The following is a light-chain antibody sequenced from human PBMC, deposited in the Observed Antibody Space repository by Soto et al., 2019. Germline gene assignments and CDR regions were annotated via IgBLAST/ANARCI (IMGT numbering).Light chain of an antibody. Sequence: QSALAQPASVSGSPGQSITISCSGTDNDVGAYNYVSWYQQHPGKPPKFLIYDVNYRPSGVSDRFSGSKSGNTASLTISGLRTEDEADYYCCSYTGNNNVLFGVRTKQTAL. CDR3: CSYTGNNNVL. J-gene: IGLJ2*01. CDR1: DNDVGAYNY. V-gene: IGLV2-14*03. CDR2: DVN.